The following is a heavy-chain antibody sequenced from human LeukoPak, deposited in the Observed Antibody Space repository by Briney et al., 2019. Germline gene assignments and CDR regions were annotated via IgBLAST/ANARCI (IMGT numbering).Heavy chain of an antibody. D-gene: IGHD4-17*01. CDR1: GDSISSSRYY. CDR3: ARHHSLYGDLDY. CDR2: ILYSGST. V-gene: IGHV4-39*01. J-gene: IGHJ4*02. Sequence: SETLSLTCTVSGDSISSSRYYWGWIRQPPGKGLEWIGNILYSGSTYYNAFLKSRVTISVDTSKNQFSLKLSSVTAADTAVYYCARHHSLYGDLDYWGQGTLVTVSS.